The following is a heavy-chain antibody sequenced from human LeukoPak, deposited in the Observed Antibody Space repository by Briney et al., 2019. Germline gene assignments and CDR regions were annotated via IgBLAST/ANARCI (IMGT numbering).Heavy chain of an antibody. Sequence: PGGSLRLSCAASGFTFSSYAMSSVRQAPGKGLEWVSAISGSGGSTYYADSVKGRFTISRDNSKNKLYLQMNSLRAEDTAVYCCAKDGTPAVAGTSQAFDIWGQGTMVTVSS. CDR3: AKDGTPAVAGTSQAFDI. J-gene: IGHJ3*02. V-gene: IGHV3-23*01. CDR1: GFTFSSYA. CDR2: ISGSGGST. D-gene: IGHD6-19*01.